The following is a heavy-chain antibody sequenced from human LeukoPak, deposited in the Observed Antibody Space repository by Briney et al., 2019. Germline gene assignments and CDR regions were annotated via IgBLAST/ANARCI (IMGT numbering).Heavy chain of an antibody. CDR1: GFTFSTCE. J-gene: IGHJ4*02. D-gene: IGHD3-16*01. V-gene: IGHV3-48*03. CDR2: ISTSGITM. CDR3: ARAGPGYGGFLFDY. Sequence: PGGSLRLSCAASGFTFSTCEMHWVRQAPGKGLEWVSYISTSGITMYYADSVKGRFTSSRDNAQSSLYLQMNGLRAEDTAVYYCARAGPGYGGFLFDYWGQGTLVTVSS.